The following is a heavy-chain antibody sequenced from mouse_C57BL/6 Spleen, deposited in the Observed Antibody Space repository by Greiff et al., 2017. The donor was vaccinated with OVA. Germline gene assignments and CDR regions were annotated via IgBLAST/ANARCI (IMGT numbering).Heavy chain of an antibody. J-gene: IGHJ4*01. CDR3: ARLVEGAMDY. D-gene: IGHD1-1*01. Sequence: VQLQQSGAELARPGASVKLSCKASDYTFTSYGISWVKQRTGQGLEWIGEIYPRSGNTYYNEKFKGKATLTADKSSSTAYMELRSLTSEDSAVYFCARLVEGAMDYWGQGTSVTVSS. V-gene: IGHV1-81*01. CDR2: IYPRSGNT. CDR1: DYTFTSYG.